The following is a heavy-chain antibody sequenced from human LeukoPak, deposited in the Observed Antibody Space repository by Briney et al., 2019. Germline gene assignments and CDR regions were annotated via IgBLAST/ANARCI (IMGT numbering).Heavy chain of an antibody. D-gene: IGHD6-6*01. J-gene: IGHJ6*03. CDR2: IYYSGST. CDR3: ARGVAARPFYFYYYMDV. Sequence: KASETLSLTCTVSGGSISSYYLSWIRQPPGKGLEWVGYIYYSGSTNYSRSLKSRVTISVDTSKNQFSLKVSSVTAADTAVYYCARGVAARPFYFYYYMDVWDTGNTVTFSS. CDR1: GGSISSYY. V-gene: IGHV4-59*12.